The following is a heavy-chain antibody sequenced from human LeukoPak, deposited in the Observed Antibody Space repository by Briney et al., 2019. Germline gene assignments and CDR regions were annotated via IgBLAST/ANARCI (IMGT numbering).Heavy chain of an antibody. V-gene: IGHV1-18*01. Sequence: GASVKVSCKASGYTFTSYGISWVRQAPGQGLEWMGWISAYNGNTNYAQKLQGRVTMTTDTSTSTAYMELRSLRSEDTAVYYCARDFPYWFGARFDAFDIWGQGTMVTVSS. D-gene: IGHD3-10*01. J-gene: IGHJ3*02. CDR2: ISAYNGNT. CDR1: GYTFTSYG. CDR3: ARDFPYWFGARFDAFDI.